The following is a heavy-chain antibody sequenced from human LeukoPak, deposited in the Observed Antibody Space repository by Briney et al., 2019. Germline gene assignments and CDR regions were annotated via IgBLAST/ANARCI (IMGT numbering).Heavy chain of an antibody. Sequence: GGSLRLSCAASGFTFSGYWMSCVRQGPGKGLEWVANMKQDGSEKYYVDSVKGRFTISRDNAKNSLYLQMNSLRADDTAVYYCAREGDYGDYEDYWGQGTLVTVSS. CDR2: MKQDGSEK. V-gene: IGHV3-7*05. CDR1: GFTFSGYW. CDR3: AREGDYGDYEDY. D-gene: IGHD4-17*01. J-gene: IGHJ4*02.